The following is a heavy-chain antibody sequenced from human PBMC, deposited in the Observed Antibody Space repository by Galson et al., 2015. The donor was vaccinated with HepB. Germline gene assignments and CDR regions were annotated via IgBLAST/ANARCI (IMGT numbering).Heavy chain of an antibody. CDR3: ARGVTMVRGVHYYYGMDV. CDR1: GYTFTSYA. V-gene: IGHV1-3*01. Sequence: SVKVSCKASGYTFTSYAMHWVRQAPGQRLEWMGWINAGNGNTKYSQKFQGRVTITRDTSASTAYMELSSLRSEDAAVYYCARGVTMVRGVHYYYGMDVWGQGTTVTVSS. CDR2: INAGNGNT. J-gene: IGHJ6*02. D-gene: IGHD3-10*01.